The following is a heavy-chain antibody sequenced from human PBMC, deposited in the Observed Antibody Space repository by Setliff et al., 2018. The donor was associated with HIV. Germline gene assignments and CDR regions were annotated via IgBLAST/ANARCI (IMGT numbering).Heavy chain of an antibody. V-gene: IGHV4-30-2*06. CDR2: IYPSGRT. CDR3: VREGAGSGSYYLDF. D-gene: IGHD3-10*01. CDR1: GDSMSSGDYS. J-gene: IGHJ4*02. Sequence: SETLSLTCAVSGDSMSSGDYSWNWIRQSPGKGLEWIGYIYPSGRTYYNPSLKNRVTMSIDRSKKQFSLNLSSVTAADTALYSCVREGAGSGSYYLDFWGQGILVTVSS.